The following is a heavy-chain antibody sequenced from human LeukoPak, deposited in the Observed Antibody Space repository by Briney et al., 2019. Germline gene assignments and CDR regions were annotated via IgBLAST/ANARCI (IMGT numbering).Heavy chain of an antibody. CDR3: ARGPFLNYYDSSPARQY. J-gene: IGHJ4*02. CDR2: MNPNSGNT. Sequence: ASVKVSCKASGYTFTSYDINWVRQATGQGLEWMGWMNPNSGNTGYAQKFQGRVTMTRNTSISTAYMELSSLRSEGTAVYYCARGPFLNYYDSSPARQYWGQGTLVTVSS. V-gene: IGHV1-8*01. D-gene: IGHD3-22*01. CDR1: GYTFTSYD.